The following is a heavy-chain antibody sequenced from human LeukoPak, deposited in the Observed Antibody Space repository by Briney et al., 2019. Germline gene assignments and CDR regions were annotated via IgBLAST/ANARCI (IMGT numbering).Heavy chain of an antibody. CDR3: AKDTGYSVVDYGMDV. V-gene: IGHV3-9*01. CDR1: GFTFSNYW. CDR2: ISWNSGSI. Sequence: GGSLRLSCAASGFTFSNYWMTWVRQAPGKGLEWVSGISWNSGSIGYADSVKGRFTISRDNAKNSLYLQMNSLRAEDTALYYCAKDTGYSVVDYGMDVWGQGTTVTVSS. D-gene: IGHD4-23*01. J-gene: IGHJ6*02.